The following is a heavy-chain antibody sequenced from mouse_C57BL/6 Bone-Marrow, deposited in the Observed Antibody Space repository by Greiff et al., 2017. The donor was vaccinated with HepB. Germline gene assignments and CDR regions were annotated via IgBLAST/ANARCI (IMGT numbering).Heavy chain of an antibody. CDR1: GYTFTSYW. V-gene: IGHV1-50*01. CDR2: IDHSANYT. D-gene: IGHD2-4*01. CDR3: ANYYYDGYAMDY. Sequence: QVQLKESGAELVKPGASVKLSCKASGYTFTSYWMQWVKQRPGQGLEWIGEIDHSANYTNYNQNFKGKATLTVDTAYHTAYMQLSSLTSEDSAVDYCANYYYDGYAMDYWGQGTSVTVAS. J-gene: IGHJ4*01.